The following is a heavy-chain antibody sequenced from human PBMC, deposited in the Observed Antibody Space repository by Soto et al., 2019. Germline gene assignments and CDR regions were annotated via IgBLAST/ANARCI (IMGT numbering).Heavy chain of an antibody. CDR1: GGSISSGGYY. CDR2: IYYSGST. J-gene: IGHJ4*02. CDR3: ARTDKDGYNFDY. V-gene: IGHV4-31*03. Sequence: SETLSLTCTVSGGSISSGGYYWSWIRQHPGKGLEWIGYIYYSGSTYYNPSLKSRVTISVDTSKNQFSLKLSSVTAADTAVYYCARTDKDGYNFDYWGQGTLVTVSS. D-gene: IGHD5-12*01.